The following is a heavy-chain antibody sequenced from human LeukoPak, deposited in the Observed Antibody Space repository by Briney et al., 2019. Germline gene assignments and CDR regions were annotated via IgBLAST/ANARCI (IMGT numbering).Heavy chain of an antibody. CDR3: ARVSGSYSYYFDY. CDR1: GYTFTSYA. V-gene: IGHV1-69*05. CDR2: IIPIFGTA. D-gene: IGHD1-26*01. Sequence: GASVKVSCKASGYTFTSYAISWVRQAPGQGLEWMGGIIPIFGTANYAQKFQGRVTITTDESTSTAYMELSSLRSEDTAVYYCARVSGSYSYYFDYWGQGTLVTVSS. J-gene: IGHJ4*02.